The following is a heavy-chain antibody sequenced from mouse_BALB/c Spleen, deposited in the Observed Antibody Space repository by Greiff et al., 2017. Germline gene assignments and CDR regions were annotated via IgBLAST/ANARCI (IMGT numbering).Heavy chain of an antibody. CDR2: INPYNGDT. CDR1: GYSFTGYF. Sequence: EVQRVESGAELMKPGASVKISCKASGYSFTGYFMNWVKQSPGKSLEWIGRINPYNGDTFYNQKFKGKATLTVDKSSSTAHMELLSLTSEDSAVYYCGRVGVYYDYDGDYAMDYWGQGTSVTVSS. J-gene: IGHJ4*01. CDR3: GRVGVYYDYDGDYAMDY. V-gene: IGHV1-37*01. D-gene: IGHD2-4*01.